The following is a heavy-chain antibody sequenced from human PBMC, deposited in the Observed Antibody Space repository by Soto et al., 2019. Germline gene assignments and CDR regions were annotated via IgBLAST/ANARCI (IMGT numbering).Heavy chain of an antibody. CDR2: IYYSGST. D-gene: IGHD6-19*01. J-gene: IGHJ4*02. Sequence: QLQLQESGPGLVKPSETLSLTCTFSGGSINSNTYSWAWIRQPPEKGLEWIGTIYYSGSTYYNPSPKSRVTISVDTSKNEFSLKLSSVTAADTAVFYCARRGLGNFFAYWGQGALVTVSS. CDR1: GGSINSNTYS. CDR3: ARRGLGNFFAY. V-gene: IGHV4-39*01.